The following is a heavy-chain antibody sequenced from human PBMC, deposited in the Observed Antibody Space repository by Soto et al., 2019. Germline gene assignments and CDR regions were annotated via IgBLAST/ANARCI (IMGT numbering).Heavy chain of an antibody. CDR1: GGSMSTGGYY. J-gene: IGHJ3*02. CDR3: AVEPSSIRRRAFDI. CDR2: IYYSGST. V-gene: IGHV4-31*03. D-gene: IGHD2-21*01. Sequence: QVQLQESGPGLVKPSQTLSLMCTVSGGSMSTGGYYWTWIRQHPGKGLEWIGCIYYSGSTYYHPSLKRRVTVSVDTDKNQFSVRLGFVTAADTAVYFCAVEPSSIRRRAFDIWGQGTMVTVSS.